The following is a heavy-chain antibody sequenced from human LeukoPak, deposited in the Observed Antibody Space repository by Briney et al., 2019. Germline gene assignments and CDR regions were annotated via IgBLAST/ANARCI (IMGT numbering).Heavy chain of an antibody. CDR1: GYTFTSYA. CDR2: ISAYNGNT. V-gene: IGHV1-18*01. Sequence: ASVKVSCKASGYTFTSYAISWVRQAPGQGLEWMGWISAYNGNTNYAQKLQGRVTMTTDTSTSTAYMELRSLRSDDTAVYYCASGPCSSTSCYAPTDYWGQGTLVTVSS. D-gene: IGHD2-2*01. J-gene: IGHJ4*02. CDR3: ASGPCSSTSCYAPTDY.